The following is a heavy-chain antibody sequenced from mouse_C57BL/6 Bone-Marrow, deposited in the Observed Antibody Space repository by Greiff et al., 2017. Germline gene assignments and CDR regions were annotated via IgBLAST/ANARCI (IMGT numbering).Heavy chain of an antibody. D-gene: IGHD2-1*01. CDR1: GYTFTSYW. CDR2: IHPNSGST. V-gene: IGHV1-64*01. J-gene: IGHJ3*01. Sequence: QVQLQQPGAELVKPGASVKLSCKASGYTFTSYWMHWVKQRPGQGLEWIGMIHPNSGSTNYNEKFKSKATLTVDKSSSTAYMQLSSLTSVDSAVYYCARTGIYYGNLAWFAYWGQGTLVTVSA. CDR3: ARTGIYYGNLAWFAY.